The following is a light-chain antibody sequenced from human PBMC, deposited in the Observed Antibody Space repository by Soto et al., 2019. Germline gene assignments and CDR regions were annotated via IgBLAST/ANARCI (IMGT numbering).Light chain of an antibody. CDR2: GAS. Sequence: EIVMTQSPATLSVSPGERATISCRASQSVSSNLAWYQQKPGQAPTLLIYGASTMTTGIPARFSGSGSGTEFTLTISSLQSEDFSVYYGQQYYNCPPGTFGQGTKVEIK. V-gene: IGKV3-15*01. J-gene: IGKJ1*01. CDR3: QQYYNCPPGT. CDR1: QSVSSN.